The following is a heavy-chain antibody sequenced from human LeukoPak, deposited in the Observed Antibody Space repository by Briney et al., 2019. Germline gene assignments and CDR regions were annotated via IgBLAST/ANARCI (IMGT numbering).Heavy chain of an antibody. CDR1: GGSISSYY. D-gene: IGHD6-19*01. CDR3: ARSDSSGWYFDY. J-gene: IGHJ4*02. Sequence: SETLSLTCTVSGGSISSYYWSWIRQPPGKGLEWIGYIYYSGSTNYNPSLKSRVTISVDTSKNQFSLKLSSVTAADTAVYYCARSDSSGWYFDYWGQGTLVTVSS. CDR2: IYYSGST. V-gene: IGHV4-59*01.